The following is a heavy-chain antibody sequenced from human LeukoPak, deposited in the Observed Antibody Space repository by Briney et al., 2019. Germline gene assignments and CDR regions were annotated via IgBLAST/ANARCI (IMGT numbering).Heavy chain of an antibody. Sequence: SETLSLTCTVSGDSISSSSYQWGWVRQPPGKGLEWIGSIYYSGSTYYNPSLKSRVTISVDTSKNQFSLKPSSVTAADTAVYYCASLSGSYYPNYWGQGTLVTVSS. J-gene: IGHJ4*02. V-gene: IGHV4-39*01. D-gene: IGHD1-26*01. CDR2: IYYSGST. CDR1: GDSISSSSYQ. CDR3: ASLSGSYYPNY.